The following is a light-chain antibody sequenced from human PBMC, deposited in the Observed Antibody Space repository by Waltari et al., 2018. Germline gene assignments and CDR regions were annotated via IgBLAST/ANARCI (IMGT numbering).Light chain of an antibody. V-gene: IGLV3-21*02. J-gene: IGLJ3*02. CDR1: NIERKS. CDR3: QVWDGGRVV. CDR2: DDS. Sequence: SYVLTHPPSESVAPGQEATTTWGGKNIERKSLHWYQQRPGKAPLLVVYDDSDRASGIPGRFSGSKSGDTATLTISRVEAGDEADYSCQVWDGGRVVFGGGTKLTVL.